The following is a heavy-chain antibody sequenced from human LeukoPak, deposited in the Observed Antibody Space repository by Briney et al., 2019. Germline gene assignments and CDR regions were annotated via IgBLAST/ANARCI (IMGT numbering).Heavy chain of an antibody. CDR2: ISSGGTYK. J-gene: IGHJ3*02. CDR1: GFTFSDYT. V-gene: IGHV3-21*01. Sequence: GGSLRLSCAASGFTFSDYTMNWVRQAPGKGLEWVSSISSGGTYKYYADSVKGRFTISRDNAQNSLYLQMNSLGAEDSSVYYCARPTTVTTISADAFDIWGQGTMVTVSS. D-gene: IGHD4-17*01. CDR3: ARPTTVTTISADAFDI.